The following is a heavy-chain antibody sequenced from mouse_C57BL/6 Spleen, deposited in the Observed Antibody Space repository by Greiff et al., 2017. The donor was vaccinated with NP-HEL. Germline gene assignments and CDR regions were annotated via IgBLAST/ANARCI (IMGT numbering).Heavy chain of an antibody. Sequence: EVQLQESGPGMVKPSQSLSLTCTVTGYSITSGYDWHWIRHFPGNKLEWMGYISYSGSTNYNPSLKSRISITHDTSKNHFFLKLNSVTTEDTATYYCARGGDGYDEFAYWGQGTLVTVSA. CDR1: GYSITSGYD. CDR3: ARGGDGYDEFAY. CDR2: ISYSGST. D-gene: IGHD2-2*01. J-gene: IGHJ3*01. V-gene: IGHV3-1*01.